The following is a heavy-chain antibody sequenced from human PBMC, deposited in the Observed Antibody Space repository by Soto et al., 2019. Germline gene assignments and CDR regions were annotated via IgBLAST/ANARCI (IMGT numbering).Heavy chain of an antibody. D-gene: IGHD6-19*01. V-gene: IGHV4-4*02. CDR3: ARSPYSSGLLRY. CDR2: IYHSGNT. J-gene: IGHJ4*02. Sequence: PSETLSLTCAVSSGSISSNNWWSWVRQPPGKGLEWIGEIYHSGNTNYNPSLKSRVTISLDKSNNQFSLKLTSVTAADTAVYYCARSPYSSGLLRYWGQGTLVTSPQ. CDR1: SGSISSNNW.